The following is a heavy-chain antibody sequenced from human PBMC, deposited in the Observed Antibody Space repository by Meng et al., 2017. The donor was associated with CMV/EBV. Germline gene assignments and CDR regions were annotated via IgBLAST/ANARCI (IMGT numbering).Heavy chain of an antibody. CDR3: AREIGTYYDFWSGYYSHYYGMDV. CDR2: ISSSSSYI. D-gene: IGHD3-3*01. CDR1: GFTFSRYW. J-gene: IGHJ6*02. Sequence: GESLKISCAGLGFTFSRYWMHWVRQAPGKGLEWVSSISSSSSYIYYADSVKGRFTISRDNAKNSLYLQMNSLRAEDTAVYYCAREIGTYYDFWSGYYSHYYGMDVWGQGTTVTVSS. V-gene: IGHV3-21*01.